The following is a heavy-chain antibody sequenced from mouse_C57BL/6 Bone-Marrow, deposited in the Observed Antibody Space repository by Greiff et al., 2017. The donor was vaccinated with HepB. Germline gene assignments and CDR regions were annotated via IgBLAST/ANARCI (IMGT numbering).Heavy chain of an antibody. D-gene: IGHD1-1*01. CDR2: IDPSDSYT. V-gene: IGHV1-50*01. CDR3: ARGPYYYGSSRFDY. CDR1: GYTFTSYW. Sequence: QVQLQQPGAELVKPGASVKLSCKASGYTFTSYWMQWVKQRPGQGLEWIGEIDPSDSYTNYNQKFKGKATLTVDTSSSTAYMQLSSLTSEDSAVYYCARGPYYYGSSRFDYWGQGTTLTVSS. J-gene: IGHJ2*01.